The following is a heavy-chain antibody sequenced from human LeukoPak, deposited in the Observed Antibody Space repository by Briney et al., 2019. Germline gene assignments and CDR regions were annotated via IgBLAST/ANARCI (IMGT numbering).Heavy chain of an antibody. Sequence: ASVKVSCKAFGYTFTGYYMHWVRQAPGQLLEGMGRINSNSGGTNYAHKFQGSVTMTRDTSISKADMELSRLRSDDTAGHDCARGRRDSGPDARGYYYMDVWGKGTTVTVSS. D-gene: IGHD5-12*01. CDR1: GYTFTGYY. V-gene: IGHV1-2*06. CDR3: ARGRRDSGPDARGYYYMDV. CDR2: INSNSGGT. J-gene: IGHJ6*03.